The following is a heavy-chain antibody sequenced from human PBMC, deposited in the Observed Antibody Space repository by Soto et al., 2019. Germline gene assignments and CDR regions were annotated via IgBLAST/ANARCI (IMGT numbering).Heavy chain of an antibody. CDR1: GYTFTGYY. V-gene: IGHV1-2*02. Sequence: QVQLVQSGAEVKKPGASVKVSCKASGYTFTGYYVHWVRQAPRHGLEWMGWLHPNSGGTNYAQRFQGRVTMTRDTSISTAYRRLSSLRSDETAVYYCARSLRCLLAADGFDIWGQGTMVTVSS. CDR2: LHPNSGGT. CDR3: ARSLRCLLAADGFDI. D-gene: IGHD3-3*01. J-gene: IGHJ3*02.